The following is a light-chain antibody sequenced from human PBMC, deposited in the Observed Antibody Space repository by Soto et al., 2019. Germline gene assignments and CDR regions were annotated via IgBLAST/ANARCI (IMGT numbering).Light chain of an antibody. J-gene: IGKJ4*01. V-gene: IGKV3-11*01. Sequence: EVVMTQSPATLSVSPGERATLSCRASQSVSSYLAWYQQKPGQAPRLLIYDASNRATGIPARFSGSGSGTDFTLTISSLEPEDFAVYYCQQRSNWPFALTFGGGTKVDIK. CDR2: DAS. CDR1: QSVSSY. CDR3: QQRSNWPFALT.